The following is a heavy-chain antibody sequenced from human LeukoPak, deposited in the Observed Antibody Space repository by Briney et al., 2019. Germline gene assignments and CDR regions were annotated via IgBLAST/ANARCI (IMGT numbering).Heavy chain of an antibody. Sequence: SETLSPTCAVYGGSFSGYYWSWIRQPPGKGLEGIGEINHSGSTNYNPSLKSRVTISVDTSKNQFSLKLSSVTAADTAVYYCARHLPSAYSSSWYSGYFDYWGQGTLVTVSS. V-gene: IGHV4-34*01. CDR3: ARHLPSAYSSSWYSGYFDY. J-gene: IGHJ4*02. CDR1: GGSFSGYY. CDR2: INHSGST. D-gene: IGHD6-13*01.